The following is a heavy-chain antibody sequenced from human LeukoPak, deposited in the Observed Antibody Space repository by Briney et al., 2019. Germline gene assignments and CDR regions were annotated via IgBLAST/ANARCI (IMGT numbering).Heavy chain of an antibody. Sequence: GGSLRLSCAASGFSFSNYWMHWVRQAPGRGLVWVSRITSDGSSAGYADSVRGRFTISRDNAKNTLYLQMNSLRVEDTAVYYCTRDSIDLDGDIDFWGQGTLVTVSS. CDR3: TRDSIDLDGDIDF. V-gene: IGHV3-74*01. CDR1: GFSFSNYW. CDR2: ITSDGSSA. J-gene: IGHJ4*02. D-gene: IGHD3-3*02.